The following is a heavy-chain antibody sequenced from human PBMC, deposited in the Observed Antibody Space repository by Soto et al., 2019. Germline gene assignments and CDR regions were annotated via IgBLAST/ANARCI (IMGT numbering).Heavy chain of an antibody. V-gene: IGHV1-18*01. D-gene: IGHD3-3*01. CDR1: GYTFTSYG. J-gene: IGHJ4*02. Sequence: ASVKVSCKASGYTFTSYGISWVRQAPGQGLEWMGWISAYNGNTNHAQKLQGRVTMTTDTSTSTAYMELRSLRSDDTALYYCARVADFWSGYSYFDYWGQGTLVTVS. CDR3: ARVADFWSGYSYFDY. CDR2: ISAYNGNT.